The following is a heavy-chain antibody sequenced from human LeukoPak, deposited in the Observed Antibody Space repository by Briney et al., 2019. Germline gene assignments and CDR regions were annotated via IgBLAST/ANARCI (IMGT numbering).Heavy chain of an antibody. D-gene: IGHD3-10*01. Sequence: GASVKVSCKASGYTFTRYGISWVRQAPGQGLEWMGWISAYNGDTNYAQNLQGRVTMTTDTSTSTAYMELRSLRSDDTAVYYCAREVGVPYQYLSWFDPWGQGTLVTVSS. V-gene: IGHV1-18*01. CDR3: AREVGVPYQYLSWFDP. CDR2: ISAYNGDT. CDR1: GYTFTRYG. J-gene: IGHJ5*02.